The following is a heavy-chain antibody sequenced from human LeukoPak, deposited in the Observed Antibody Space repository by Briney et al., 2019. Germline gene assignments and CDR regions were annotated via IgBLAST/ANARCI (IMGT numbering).Heavy chain of an antibody. CDR3: ARRRWLQTSHFDY. Sequence: SETLSLTCTDSGGSISSSSYYWGWIRQPPGKGLEWIGSIYYSGSTYYNPSLKSRVTISVDTSKNQFSLKLSSVTAADTAVYYCARRRWLQTSHFDYWGQGTLVTVSS. D-gene: IGHD5-24*01. V-gene: IGHV4-39*07. J-gene: IGHJ4*02. CDR2: IYYSGST. CDR1: GGSISSSSYY.